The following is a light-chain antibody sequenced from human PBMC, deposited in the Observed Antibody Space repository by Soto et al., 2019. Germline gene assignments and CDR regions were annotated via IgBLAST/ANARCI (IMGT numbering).Light chain of an antibody. CDR2: GNT. J-gene: IGLJ1*01. Sequence: QAVVTQPPSASGTPGQRVTISCSGSSSNIGPNTVNWYQQVPGTSPKLIIFGNTQRPSGVPDRFSGSKSGPSASLAISGLQSEDEADYYCAAWDDSRSGYVFGTGTKLTVL. CDR1: SSNIGPNT. V-gene: IGLV1-44*01. CDR3: AAWDDSRSGYV.